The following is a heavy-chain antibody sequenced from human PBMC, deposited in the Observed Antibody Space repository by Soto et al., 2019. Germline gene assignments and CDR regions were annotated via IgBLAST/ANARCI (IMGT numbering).Heavy chain of an antibody. CDR2: IWYDGSNK. V-gene: IGHV3-33*01. D-gene: IGHD4-17*01. J-gene: IGHJ4*02. CDR1: GFTFSSYG. Sequence: QVQLVESGGGVVQPGRSLRLSCAASGFTFSSYGMLWVRQAPGKGLEWVAVIWYDGSNKYYADSVKGRFTISRDNSKNTLYLQMNSLRVEDTAVYYCARDSTAFDYWAQGTLVTVSS. CDR3: ARDSTAFDY.